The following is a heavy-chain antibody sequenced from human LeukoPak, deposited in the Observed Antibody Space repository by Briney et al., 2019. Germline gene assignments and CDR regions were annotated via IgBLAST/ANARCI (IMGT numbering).Heavy chain of an antibody. Sequence: ASVKVSCTASGGTFSSYAISWVRQAPGQGLEWMGWISAYNGNTNYAQKLQGRVTMTTDTSTSTAYMELRSLRSDDTAVYYCARDGENYYDSSGYYPHDSFDIWGQGTMVTVSS. J-gene: IGHJ3*02. CDR3: ARDGENYYDSSGYYPHDSFDI. CDR1: GGTFSSYA. D-gene: IGHD3-22*01. V-gene: IGHV1-18*01. CDR2: ISAYNGNT.